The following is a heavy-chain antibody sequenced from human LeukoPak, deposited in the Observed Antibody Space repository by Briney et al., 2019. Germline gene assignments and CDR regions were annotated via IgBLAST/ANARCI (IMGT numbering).Heavy chain of an antibody. CDR3: ARDRAGYNWVDY. Sequence: GGSLRLSCVGSGFTFTRHSMNWVRQAPGKGLEWISYISSSSSHIYYSDSVKGRFIISRDNAKNSVYLQMNSLRAGDTAVYFCARDRAGYNWVDYWGQGILVSVSS. V-gene: IGHV3-48*01. J-gene: IGHJ4*02. D-gene: IGHD5-24*01. CDR1: GFTFTRHS. CDR2: ISSSSSHI.